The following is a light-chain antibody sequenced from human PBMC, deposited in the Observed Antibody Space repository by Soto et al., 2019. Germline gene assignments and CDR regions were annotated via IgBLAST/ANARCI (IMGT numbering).Light chain of an antibody. Sequence: QTVVTQPPSASGTPGQRVTISCSGSTSNIGSNTVNWYQQLPRTAPKLLIYSNNERPSGVPDRFSGSKSGTSASLATSGLQSEDEADYYCSTWDDSLNGVVFGGGTKVTVL. V-gene: IGLV1-44*01. CDR2: SNN. CDR3: STWDDSLNGVV. CDR1: TSNIGSNT. J-gene: IGLJ3*02.